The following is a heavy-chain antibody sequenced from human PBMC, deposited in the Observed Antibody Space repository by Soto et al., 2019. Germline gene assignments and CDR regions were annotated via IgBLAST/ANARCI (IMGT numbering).Heavy chain of an antibody. J-gene: IGHJ4*02. V-gene: IGHV4-39*01. D-gene: IGHD6-13*01. CDR1: GGSISSSSYY. Sequence: ASETLSLTCTVSGGSISSSSYYWGWIRQPPGKGLEWIGSIYYSGSTYYNPSLKSRVTISVDTSKNQFSLKLSSVTAADTAVYYCARLFFAGYSSSLGVFDSWGQGTLVTVSS. CDR2: IYYSGST. CDR3: ARLFFAGYSSSLGVFDS.